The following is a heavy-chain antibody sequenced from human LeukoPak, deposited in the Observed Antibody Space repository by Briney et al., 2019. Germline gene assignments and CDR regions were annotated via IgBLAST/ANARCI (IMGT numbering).Heavy chain of an antibody. CDR3: ARPVYSSGWYWYFDL. J-gene: IGHJ2*01. D-gene: IGHD6-19*01. V-gene: IGHV5-51*01. CDR1: GYSFTNYW. CDR2: IYPDDSDT. Sequence: GESLKISCKGSGYSFTNYWIGWVRQMPGKGLEWMGSIYPDDSDTRYSPSFQGQVTISADKSISTAYLQWSSLKASDTAMYYCARPVYSSGWYWYFDLWGRGILVTVSS.